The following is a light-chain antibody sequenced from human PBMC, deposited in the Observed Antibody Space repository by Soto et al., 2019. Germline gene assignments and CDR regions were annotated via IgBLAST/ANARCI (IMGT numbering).Light chain of an antibody. CDR3: QQYGDSPWT. CDR1: QSVSSNY. Sequence: EIVLTQSPGTLSLSPGDRATLSCRASQSVSSNYLVWYQQKPGQAPRLLIYDAFNRAPGIPDRFSGSGSGTDFTLAINRLEPEDFAVYYCQQYGDSPWTFGQGTTVEIK. J-gene: IGKJ1*01. CDR2: DAF. V-gene: IGKV3-20*01.